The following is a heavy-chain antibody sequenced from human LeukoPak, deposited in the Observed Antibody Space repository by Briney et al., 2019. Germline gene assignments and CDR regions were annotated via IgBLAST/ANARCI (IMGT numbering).Heavy chain of an antibody. CDR1: GFTFSNTW. D-gene: IGHD3-16*01. J-gene: IGHJ4*02. CDR3: AREAVYDYVWGSWNSFDY. CDR2: INLDGSQR. V-gene: IGHV3-7*01. Sequence: GGSLRLSCAASGFTFSNTWMDWLRQAPGQGLEWVASINLDGSQRDYMASVEGRFTISRDNAKNSLYLQMNSLRAEDTAVYYCAREAVYDYVWGSWNSFDYWGQGTLVTVSS.